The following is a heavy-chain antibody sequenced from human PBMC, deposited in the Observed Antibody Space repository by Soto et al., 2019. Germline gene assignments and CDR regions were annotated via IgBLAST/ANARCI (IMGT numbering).Heavy chain of an antibody. Sequence: EVQLVESGGGLVKPGGSLRLSCAASGFTFSSYSMNWVRQAPGKGLEWVSSISSSSSYIYYADSVKGRFTISRDNAKNSLYLQMNSLRAEDTAVYYCERDLPTTQQLVPEYFQHWGQGTLVTVSS. D-gene: IGHD6-13*01. CDR1: GFTFSSYS. CDR2: ISSSSSYI. CDR3: ERDLPTTQQLVPEYFQH. J-gene: IGHJ1*01. V-gene: IGHV3-21*01.